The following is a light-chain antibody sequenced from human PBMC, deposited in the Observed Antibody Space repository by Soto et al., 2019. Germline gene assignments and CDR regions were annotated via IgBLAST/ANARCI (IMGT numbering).Light chain of an antibody. V-gene: IGLV8-61*01. CDR3: VLYLGRGISV. CDR2: STN. Sequence: QTVVTQEPSFSVSPGGTVTLTCGLSSGSVSNNHYPTWCRQTPGQAPRTLIYSTNIRSSGVPDRFSGSILGNKAVLTITGAQADDESHYYCVLYLGRGISVFGGGTKVTVL. J-gene: IGLJ3*02. CDR1: SGSVSNNHY.